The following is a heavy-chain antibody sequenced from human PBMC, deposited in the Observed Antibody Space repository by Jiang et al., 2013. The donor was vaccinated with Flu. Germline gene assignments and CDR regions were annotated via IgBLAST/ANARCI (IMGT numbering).Heavy chain of an antibody. CDR3: AAALYGSGSYYGMDV. CDR1: A. J-gene: IGHJ6*02. V-gene: IGHV1-58*02. D-gene: IGHD3-10*01. Sequence: AMQWVRQARGQRLEWIGWIVVGSGNTNYAQKFQERVTITRDMSTSTAYMELSSLRSEDTAVYYCAAALYGSGSYYGMDVWGQGTTVTVSS. CDR2: IVVGSGNT.